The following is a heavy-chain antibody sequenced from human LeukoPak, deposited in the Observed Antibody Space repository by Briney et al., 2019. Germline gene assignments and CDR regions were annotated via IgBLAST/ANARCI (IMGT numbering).Heavy chain of an antibody. D-gene: IGHD5-12*01. J-gene: IGHJ4*02. Sequence: PGGSLRLSCAASGFSFRDFWMSWVRQSPGKGLEWVASINQGGSLNYYVDSVKGRFTISRDDAKSSLYVRMDILRDEDTAVYYCARFGYSGWNLEYWGQGTLVTVSS. CDR3: ARFGYSGWNLEY. CDR1: GFSFRDFW. CDR2: INQGGSLN. V-gene: IGHV3-7*01.